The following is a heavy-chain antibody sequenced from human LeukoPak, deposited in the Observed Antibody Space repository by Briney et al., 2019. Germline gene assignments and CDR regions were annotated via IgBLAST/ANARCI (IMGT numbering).Heavy chain of an antibody. CDR1: GGSFSGYY. J-gene: IGHJ6*02. CDR2: INHSGST. V-gene: IGHV4-34*01. D-gene: IGHD2-15*01. Sequence: PSETLSLTCAVYGGSFSGYYWSWIRQPPGKGLEWIGEINHSGSTNYNPSLKSRVTVSVDTSKNQFSLKLSSVTAADTAVYYCARVVARNCMDVGGQGTTVTVSS. CDR3: ARVVARNCMDV.